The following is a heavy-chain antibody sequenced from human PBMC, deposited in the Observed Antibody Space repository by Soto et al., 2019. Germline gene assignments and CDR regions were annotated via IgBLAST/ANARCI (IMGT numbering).Heavy chain of an antibody. CDR3: AKSLRYFDWSLDY. D-gene: IGHD3-9*01. CDR1: GFTFSSYA. CDR2: ISAGGGST. Sequence: EVQLLESGGGLVQPGGSLRLSCGVSGFTFSSYAMSWVRQAPGKGLEWVSGISAGGGSTYYADSVKGRFTISRDNSKNTLYLQMQSLRVDDTAVYYCAKSLRYFDWSLDYWGQGTLVTVSS. J-gene: IGHJ4*02. V-gene: IGHV3-23*01.